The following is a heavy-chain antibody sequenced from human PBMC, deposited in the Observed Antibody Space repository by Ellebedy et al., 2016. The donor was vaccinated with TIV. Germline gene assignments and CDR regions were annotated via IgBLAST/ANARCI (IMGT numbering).Heavy chain of an antibody. Sequence: SGPTLVXPTQPLTLTCTFSGFSLSTSGVGVGWIRQPPGKALEWLALIYWDDDKRYSPSLKSRLTTTKDTSKNQVVLTMTNMDPVDTATYYCARTITMVRGVITYHYYGMDVWGQGTTVTVSS. CDR3: ARTITMVRGVITYHYYGMDV. CDR2: IYWDDDK. J-gene: IGHJ6*02. D-gene: IGHD3-10*01. CDR1: GFSLSTSGVG. V-gene: IGHV2-5*02.